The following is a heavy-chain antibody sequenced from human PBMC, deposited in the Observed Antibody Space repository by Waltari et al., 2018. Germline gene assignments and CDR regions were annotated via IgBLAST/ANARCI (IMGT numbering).Heavy chain of an antibody. J-gene: IGHJ4*02. D-gene: IGHD3-22*01. V-gene: IGHV4-30-4*01. CDR1: GASVTCGDLC. CDR3: ARAVSVDRIVVVRHFDY. Sequence: QVQLQESGPGLVKLSQTLALSCAVSGASVTCGDLCWCWIRHTPGKGLEWSGYICYSGNSYYNPSLKSRLSMSVDTTQNQFSLNLPTVTAADTAMYYCARAVSVDRIVVVRHFDYWGQGTLVTVSS. CDR2: ICYSGNS.